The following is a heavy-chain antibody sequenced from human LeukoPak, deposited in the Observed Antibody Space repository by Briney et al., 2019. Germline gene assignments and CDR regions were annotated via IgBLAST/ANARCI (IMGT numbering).Heavy chain of an antibody. D-gene: IGHD3-3*01. CDR2: IYHGGST. V-gene: IGHV4-39*01. J-gene: IGHJ5*02. CDR3: AGHKYYNFWGSFNWFDP. Sequence: SEPLSLTCFVSGASIINNNYYWAWLRPPPGKGLEWIGSIYHGGSTSYNPYLKSRDTMSVDTSKSHFTLKLNSVTAADTAVYSCAGHKYYNFWGSFNWFDPWGQGTLVIVSS. CDR1: GASIINNNYY.